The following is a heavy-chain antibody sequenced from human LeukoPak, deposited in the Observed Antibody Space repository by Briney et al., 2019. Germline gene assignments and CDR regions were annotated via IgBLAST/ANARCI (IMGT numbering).Heavy chain of an antibody. V-gene: IGHV4-61*02. CDR1: GGSISSGRYY. D-gene: IGHD2-2*01. CDR3: ARDLRRSGPAAYFDY. CDR2: IYTSGSI. Sequence: SSETLSLTCTVSGGSISSGRYYWSWIRQPAGKGLEWIGRIYTSGSINYNSSLKSRVTISLDTSKNQFSLKLSSVTAADTAVYYCARDLRRSGPAAYFDYWGQGTLVTVSS. J-gene: IGHJ4*02.